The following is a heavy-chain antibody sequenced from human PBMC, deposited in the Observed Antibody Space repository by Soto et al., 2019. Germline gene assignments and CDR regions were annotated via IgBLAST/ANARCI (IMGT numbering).Heavy chain of an antibody. V-gene: IGHV3-13*01. J-gene: IGHJ4*02. CDR1: GFTFRGCG. Sequence: PGGSLRLSCLASGFTFRGCGMHWVRQAPGKGLEWVSAIGTAGDTYYPGSVKGRFTISRENAKNSLYLQMNSLRAGDTAVYYCARQSSSSDSLDYWGQGTLVTVSS. CDR2: IGTAGDT. D-gene: IGHD6-6*01. CDR3: ARQSSSSDSLDY.